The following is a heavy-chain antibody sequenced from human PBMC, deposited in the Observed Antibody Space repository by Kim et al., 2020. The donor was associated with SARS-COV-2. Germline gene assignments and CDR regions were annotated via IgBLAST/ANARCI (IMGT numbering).Heavy chain of an antibody. CDR1: GFTFDTYA. CDR2: ISGNGVNK. J-gene: IGHJ6*01. CDR3: AKVVVMDGYNYYYYYGM. D-gene: IGHD3-22*01. Sequence: GGSLRLSCVASGFTFDTYAMRWVRQAPGKGLEWVSVISGNGVNKFYADSVRGRLTVSRDNSKNTLYLQMNSLRDEDTALYYCAKVVVMDGYNYYYYYGM. V-gene: IGHV3-23*01.